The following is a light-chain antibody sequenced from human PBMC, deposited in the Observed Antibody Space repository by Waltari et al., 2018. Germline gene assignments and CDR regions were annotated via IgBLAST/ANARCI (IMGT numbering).Light chain of an antibody. J-gene: IGKJ2*01. V-gene: IGKV4-1*01. CDR3: QQRSNWPPAYT. CDR1: QSVLYRSSNRNY. Sequence: DIVMTQSPDSLAVSLGERATINSKSSQSVLYRSSNRNYLAWYQQKSGRPPKLLIYWASTRESGVPDRFSGSGSGTDFTLTISSLQAEDVAVYYCQQRSNWPPAYTFGQGTKLEIK. CDR2: WAS.